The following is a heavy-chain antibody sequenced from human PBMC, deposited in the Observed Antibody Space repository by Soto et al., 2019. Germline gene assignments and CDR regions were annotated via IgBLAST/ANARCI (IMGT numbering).Heavy chain of an antibody. CDR3: AKSPRYYKVWFDP. V-gene: IGHV3-23*01. CDR1: GFTFSSYA. D-gene: IGHD3-9*01. Sequence: GGSLRLSCAASGFTFSSYAMSWVRQAPGKGLEWVSAISGSGGSTYYAASVKGRFTISRDNSKNTLYLQMNSLRAEDTAVYYGAKSPRYYKVWFDPGGQGILVAVSS. CDR2: ISGSGGST. J-gene: IGHJ5*02.